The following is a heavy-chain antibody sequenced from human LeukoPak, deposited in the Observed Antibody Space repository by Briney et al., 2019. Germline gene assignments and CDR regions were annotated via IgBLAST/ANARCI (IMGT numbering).Heavy chain of an antibody. CDR2: ISSSGSTI. V-gene: IGHV3-48*03. CDR1: GFTFSSYE. D-gene: IGHD1-26*01. Sequence: PGGSLRLSCAASGFTFSSYEMNWVRQAPGKGLEWVSYISSSGSTIYYADSVKGRFTISRDNAKNSLYLQMNSLRAEDTAVYYCARAPSWVPLGYWGQGTLVTVSS. CDR3: ARAPSWVPLGY. J-gene: IGHJ4*02.